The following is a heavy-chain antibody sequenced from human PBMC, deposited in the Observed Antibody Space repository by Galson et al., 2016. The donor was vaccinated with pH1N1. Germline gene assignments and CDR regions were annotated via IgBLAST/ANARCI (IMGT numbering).Heavy chain of an antibody. CDR2: IKQDGTEK. J-gene: IGHJ4*02. CDR3: VRAIGATSAY. CDR1: GFSFSSYW. D-gene: IGHD4/OR15-4a*01. V-gene: IGHV3-7*04. Sequence: SLRLSCAASGFSFSSYWMSWVRQAPGKGLEWVANIKQDGTEKYYVASVKGRFTISRDNAKNSLYLQMNSLRVEDTAVYYCVRAIGATSAYWGQGTLVTVSS.